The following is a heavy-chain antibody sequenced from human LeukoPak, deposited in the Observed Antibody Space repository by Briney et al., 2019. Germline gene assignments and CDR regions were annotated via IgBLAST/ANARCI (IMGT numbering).Heavy chain of an antibody. D-gene: IGHD6-13*01. CDR2: TIPIFGTA. Sequence: GASVTVSCTASGGTFSSYAISWVRQAPGQGLEWMGGTIPIFGTANYAQKFQGRVTITADESTSTAYMELSSLRSEDTAVYYCARDRGAAAGTGIDYWGQGTLVTVSS. CDR3: ARDRGAAAGTGIDY. CDR1: GGTFSSYA. V-gene: IGHV1-69*13. J-gene: IGHJ4*02.